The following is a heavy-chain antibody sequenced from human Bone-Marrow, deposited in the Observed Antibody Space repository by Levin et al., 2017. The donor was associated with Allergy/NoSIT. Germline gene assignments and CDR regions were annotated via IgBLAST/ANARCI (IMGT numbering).Heavy chain of an antibody. CDR1: GGSISSYY. Sequence: SETLSLTCTVSGGSISSYYWSWIRQPPGKGLEWIGYIYYSGSTNYNPSLKSRVTISVDTSKNQFSLKLSSVTAADTAVYYCARDLLFIVGATAYYYGMDGWGQGTTVTVSS. CDR3: ARDLLFIVGATAYYYGMDG. CDR2: IYYSGST. V-gene: IGHV4-59*01. D-gene: IGHD1-26*01. J-gene: IGHJ6*02.